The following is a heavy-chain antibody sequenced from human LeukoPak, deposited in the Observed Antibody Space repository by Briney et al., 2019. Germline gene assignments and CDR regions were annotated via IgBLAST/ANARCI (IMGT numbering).Heavy chain of an antibody. CDR1: GSPFSSYW. CDR2: IYPDDSDT. V-gene: IGHV5-51*01. J-gene: IGHJ6*03. D-gene: IGHD2-21*01. CDR3: ARLAYCSMDV. Sequence: GESLKISCKGSGSPFSSYWIGWVRQMPGKGLEWMGIIYPDDSDTRYSPSFQGQVTISADKSISTAYLQWSSLKASDTAMYYCARLAYCSMDVWGKGTTVTVSS.